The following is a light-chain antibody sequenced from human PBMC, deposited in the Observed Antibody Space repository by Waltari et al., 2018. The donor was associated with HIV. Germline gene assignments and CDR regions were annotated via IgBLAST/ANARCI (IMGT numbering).Light chain of an antibody. CDR3: AAWDDSLSGSWV. CDR1: SSNIGRNY. CDR2: RNN. V-gene: IGLV1-47*01. Sequence: QSVMTQPPSASGTPGQRVTISCSGSSSNIGRNYVNWYQQLPGTTPKLLIYRNNQRPSGVPDRFSVSKSGPSASLAISGLRSEDEADYYCAAWDDSLSGSWVFGGGTQVTVL. J-gene: IGLJ3*02.